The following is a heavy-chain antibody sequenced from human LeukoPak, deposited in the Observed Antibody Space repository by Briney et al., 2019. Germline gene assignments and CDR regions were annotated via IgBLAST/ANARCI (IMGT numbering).Heavy chain of an antibody. CDR3: ATDLSRFAGPSFDY. V-gene: IGHV1-24*01. CDR2: FDPEDGET. J-gene: IGHJ4*02. Sequence: ASVTVSCKDSGYTLTELSMHWLRQAPGKGLEWMGGFDPEDGETIYAQKFQGRVTMTEDTSTDTAYMELSSLRSEDTAVYYCATDLSRFAGPSFDYWGQGTLVTVSS. CDR1: GYTLTELS. D-gene: IGHD2-21*01.